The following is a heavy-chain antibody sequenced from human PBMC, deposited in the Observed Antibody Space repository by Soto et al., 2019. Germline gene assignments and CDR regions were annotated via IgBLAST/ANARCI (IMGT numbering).Heavy chain of an antibody. V-gene: IGHV4-34*01. D-gene: IGHD2-15*01. CDR3: ARVLVAATRVFSEYFDL. CDR1: GGSFSGYY. J-gene: IGHJ2*01. CDR2: INHSGST. Sequence: QVQLQQWGAGLLKPSETLSLTCAVYGGSFSGYYWSWIRQPPGKGLEWIGEINHSGSTNYNPSLKSRVTISVDTSKNQFSLKLSSVTAADTAVYYCARVLVAATRVFSEYFDLWGRGTLVTVSS.